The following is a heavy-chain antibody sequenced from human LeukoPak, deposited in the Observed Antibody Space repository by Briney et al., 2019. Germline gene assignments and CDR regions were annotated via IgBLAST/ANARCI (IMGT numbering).Heavy chain of an antibody. CDR2: ISGSGGST. CDR1: GFTFSSHA. CDR3: AKDSDPDGFDY. V-gene: IGHV3-23*01. J-gene: IGHJ4*02. Sequence: GGSLRLPCAASGFTFSSHAMSWVRQAPGKGLEWVSAISGSGGSTYYADSVKGRFTISRDNSKNTLYLQMNSLRAEDTAVYYCAKDSDPDGFDYWGQGTLVTVSS.